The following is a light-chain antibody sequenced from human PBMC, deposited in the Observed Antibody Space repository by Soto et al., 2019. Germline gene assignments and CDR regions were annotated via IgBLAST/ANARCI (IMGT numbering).Light chain of an antibody. J-gene: IGKJ1*01. CDR2: MAS. CDR1: QSISPY. Sequence: GDRVTITCRASQSISPYLAWYQQKPGKAPKLLIYMASSLQSGVPSRFSGSGSGTEFTLTINSLQPDDFATYYCQQSNSYPWTFGQGTQVDIK. CDR3: QQSNSYPWT. V-gene: IGKV1-5*03.